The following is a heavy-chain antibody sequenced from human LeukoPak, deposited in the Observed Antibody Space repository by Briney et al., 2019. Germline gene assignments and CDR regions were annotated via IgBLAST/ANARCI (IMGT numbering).Heavy chain of an antibody. Sequence: SETLSLTCTVSGGSISVYYWSWIRQPPGKGLEWIGYISDSGTTNYRPSLKSRVTISVDTSKNQFSLKLSSVTAADTAVYYCARTGGPTYKSAWYIWGQGTVVTVSS. V-gene: IGHV4-59*01. CDR3: ARTGGPTYKSAWYI. CDR2: ISDSGTT. J-gene: IGHJ3*02. D-gene: IGHD6-19*01. CDR1: GGSISVYY.